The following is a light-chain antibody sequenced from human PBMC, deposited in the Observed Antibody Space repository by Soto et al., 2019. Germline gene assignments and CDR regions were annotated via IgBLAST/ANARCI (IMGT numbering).Light chain of an antibody. CDR1: QSVSNN. J-gene: IGKJ1*01. Sequence: EIVMTQSPATMSLSPGERATLSCGDSQSVSNNLAWYQQKPGQAPRLLIYGASTRATGIPARFSGSGSGTEFTLTISRLQSEDFAVYYCQQYDNWPPWTFGQGTKVEIK. CDR2: GAS. V-gene: IGKV3-15*01. CDR3: QQYDNWPPWT.